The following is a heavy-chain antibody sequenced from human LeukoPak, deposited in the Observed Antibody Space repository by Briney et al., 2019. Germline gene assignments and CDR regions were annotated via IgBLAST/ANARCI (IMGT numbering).Heavy chain of an antibody. Sequence: GGPLSLSWAAAGFTFSSYAVRWVRQAPGEGLGWVSAISGNSGSIGYADSVKGRFTISRDNAKNSLYLQMNSLSAEDMALYFCAKDSAVDSSGYGAFDIWGQGTMVTVSS. J-gene: IGHJ3*02. CDR3: AKDSAVDSSGYGAFDI. CDR1: GFTFSSYA. CDR2: ISGNSGSI. D-gene: IGHD3-22*01. V-gene: IGHV3-9*03.